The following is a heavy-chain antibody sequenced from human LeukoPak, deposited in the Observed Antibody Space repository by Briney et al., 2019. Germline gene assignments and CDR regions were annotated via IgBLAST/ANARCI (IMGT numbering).Heavy chain of an antibody. CDR1: GGSISSGGYY. CDR2: IYHSGST. J-gene: IGHJ4*02. V-gene: IGHV4-30-2*03. CDR3: ARHWGEPPWELLDY. Sequence: NRSETLSLTCIVSGGSISSGGYYWSWIRQPPGEGLEWIGYIYHSGSTYYNPSLKSRVTISVDTSKNQFSLKLSSVTAADTAVYYCARHWGEPPWELLDYWGQGTLVTVSS. D-gene: IGHD1-26*01.